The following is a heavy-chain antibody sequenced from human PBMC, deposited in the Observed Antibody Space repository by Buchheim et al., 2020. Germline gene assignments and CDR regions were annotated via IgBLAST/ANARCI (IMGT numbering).Heavy chain of an antibody. J-gene: IGHJ6*02. Sequence: QVQLVQSGAEVKKPGASVKVSCKASGYTFTTYTIHWVRQAPGQGLEWMGWINTGNGRTKYSQKFQGRLTITRDTSASIGYMELSSLRSEDAALYYCARDQKGGAYYYDMDVWGQGTT. CDR3: ARDQKGGAYYYDMDV. CDR1: GYTFTTYT. CDR2: INTGNGRT. V-gene: IGHV1-3*04. D-gene: IGHD2-2*01.